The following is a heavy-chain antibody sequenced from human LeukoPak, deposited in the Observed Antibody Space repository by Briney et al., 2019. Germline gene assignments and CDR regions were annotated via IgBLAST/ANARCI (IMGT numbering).Heavy chain of an antibody. Sequence: GGSLRLSCAASGFTFSSYAMSWVRQAPGKGLECVSAISGSGGSTYYADSVKGLFTISRDNSKNTLYLQMNSLRAEDTAVYYCAKDRGVWGSYRHYFDYWGQGTLVTVSS. V-gene: IGHV3-23*01. CDR2: ISGSGGST. CDR1: GFTFSSYA. J-gene: IGHJ4*02. CDR3: AKDRGVWGSYRHYFDY. D-gene: IGHD3-16*02.